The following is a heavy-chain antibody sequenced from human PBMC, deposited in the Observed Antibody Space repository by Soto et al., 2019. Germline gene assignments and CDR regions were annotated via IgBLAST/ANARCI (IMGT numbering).Heavy chain of an antibody. CDR2: TNTGGTT. CDR1: GFTVNSNY. J-gene: IGHJ6*02. V-gene: IGHV3-53*01. D-gene: IGHD1-26*01. Sequence: GGSLRLSCAASGFTVNSNYMSWVRQAPGEGLQWVSITNTGGTTYYADSVKGRFTVSRDSSKNTLYLQMNSLRAEDTAVYYCAKGDGFILAVWGQGTTVTVSS. CDR3: AKGDGFILAV.